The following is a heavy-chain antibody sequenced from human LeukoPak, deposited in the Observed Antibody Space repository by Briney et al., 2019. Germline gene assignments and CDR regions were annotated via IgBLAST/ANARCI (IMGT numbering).Heavy chain of an antibody. CDR1: GFIFSNFR. V-gene: IGHV3-7*03. CDR2: VGKDGSEK. J-gene: IGHJ4*02. Sequence: PGGSLRLSCAASGFIFSNFRMTWVRQVPGKGLEWVANVGKDGSEKHYVDSVRGRFTISRDNAKNSVYLQMSGLRGEDTAIYYCARDVDTNFWGQGTLVTVSS. D-gene: IGHD2-21*01. CDR3: ARDVDTNF.